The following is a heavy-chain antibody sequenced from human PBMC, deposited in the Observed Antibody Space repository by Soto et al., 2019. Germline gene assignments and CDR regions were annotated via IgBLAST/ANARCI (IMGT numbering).Heavy chain of an antibody. J-gene: IGHJ6*03. V-gene: IGHV4-34*01. CDR1: GGSFSGYY. CDR2: INHSGST. CDR3: ARGGRSSRIIAAAGPYYYYYMDV. D-gene: IGHD6-13*01. Sequence: SETLSLTCAVYGGSFSGYYWSWIRQPPGKGLEWIGEINHSGSTNYNPSLKSRVTISVDTSKNQFSLKLSSVTAADTAVYYCARGGRSSRIIAAAGPYYYYYMDVWGKGTTVTVSS.